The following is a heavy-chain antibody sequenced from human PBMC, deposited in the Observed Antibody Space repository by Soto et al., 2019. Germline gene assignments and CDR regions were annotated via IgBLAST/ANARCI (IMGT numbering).Heavy chain of an antibody. CDR2: INWNSGNI. Sequence: GRSLSLSWAAAGGTFDDYAMHWVRPAPGKGLEWVSGINWNSGNIFYADSVKGRFTMSRDNAKNSLFLQMNSLRAEDTALYYCAKGGGYPPYYYMDVCGKGTTVTVSS. V-gene: IGHV3-9*01. D-gene: IGHD3-22*01. CDR1: GGTFDDYA. J-gene: IGHJ6*03. CDR3: AKGGGYPPYYYMDV.